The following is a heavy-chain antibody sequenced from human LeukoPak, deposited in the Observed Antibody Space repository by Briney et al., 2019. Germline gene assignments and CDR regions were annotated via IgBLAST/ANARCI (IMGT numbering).Heavy chain of an antibody. CDR1: GFTFSSYA. D-gene: IGHD3-9*01. J-gene: IGHJ4*02. CDR2: ISYDGSNK. Sequence: PGGSLRLSCAASGFTFSSYAMHWVRQAPGKGLKWVAVISYDGSNKYYADSVKGRFTISRDNSKNTLYLQMNSLRAEDTAVYYCATHYDILTGFDYWGQGTLVTVSS. V-gene: IGHV3-30-3*01. CDR3: ATHYDILTGFDY.